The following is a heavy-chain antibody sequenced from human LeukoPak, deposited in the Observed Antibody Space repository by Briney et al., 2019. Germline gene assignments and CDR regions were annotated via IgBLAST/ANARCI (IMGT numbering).Heavy chain of an antibody. J-gene: IGHJ4*02. CDR3: ARVHPLVY. CDR1: GYTFTSYY. Sequence: ASVKVSCTASGYTFTSYYMHWVRQAPGQGLEWMGIINPSGGSTSYAQTFQGRVTMTRDMSTSTVYMELSSLRSEDTAVYYCARVHPLVYWGQGTLVTVSA. V-gene: IGHV1-46*01. CDR2: INPSGGST.